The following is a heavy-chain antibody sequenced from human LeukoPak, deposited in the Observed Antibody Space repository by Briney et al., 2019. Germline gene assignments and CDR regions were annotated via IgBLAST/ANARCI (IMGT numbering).Heavy chain of an antibody. Sequence: GGSLRLSCAASGFTFSSYEMNWVRQAPGKGLEWVAVISYDGSNKYYADSVKGRFTISRDNSKNTLYLQMNSLRAEDTAVYYCAKDDFWSGYCDYWGQGTLVTVSS. D-gene: IGHD3-3*01. CDR1: GFTFSSYE. J-gene: IGHJ4*02. CDR3: AKDDFWSGYCDY. CDR2: ISYDGSNK. V-gene: IGHV3-30*18.